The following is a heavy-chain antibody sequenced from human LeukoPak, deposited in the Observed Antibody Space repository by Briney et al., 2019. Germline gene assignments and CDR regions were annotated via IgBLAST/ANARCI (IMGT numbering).Heavy chain of an antibody. D-gene: IGHD3-10*01. V-gene: IGHV4-59*01. CDR2: VYYSGRT. CDR1: GGSINTYY. Sequence: SETLSLTCTVSGGSINTYYWSWIRQPPGKGLEWIGFVYYSGRTSYNPSLKSRVTISVDTSKSQFSLRLSSVTAAATAMYYCARLGLGDEACWFDPWGQGTLVTVSS. J-gene: IGHJ5*02. CDR3: ARLGLGDEACWFDP.